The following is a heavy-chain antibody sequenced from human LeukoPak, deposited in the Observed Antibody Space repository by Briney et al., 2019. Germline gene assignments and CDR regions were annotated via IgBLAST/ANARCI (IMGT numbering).Heavy chain of an antibody. CDR3: ARGFINFWSGYHDY. V-gene: IGHV4-34*01. Sequence: SETLSLTCAVYGGSFSGYYWSWIRQPPGKGLEWIGEINHSGSTNYNPSLKSRVTISADTSKNQFSLKLSSVTAADTAVYYCARGFINFWSGYHDYWGQGTLVTVSS. CDR1: GGSFSGYY. CDR2: INHSGST. D-gene: IGHD3-3*01. J-gene: IGHJ4*02.